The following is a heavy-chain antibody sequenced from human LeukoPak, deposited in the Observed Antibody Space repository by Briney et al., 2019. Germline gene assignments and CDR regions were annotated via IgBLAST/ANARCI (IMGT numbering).Heavy chain of an antibody. CDR2: ISSNSDSM. CDR3: TRSPYSSSYYFWD. D-gene: IGHD6-13*01. CDR1: GFTFSAYN. J-gene: IGHJ4*01. Sequence: GGSLRLSCAAYGFTFSAYNMNWVRQTPGKGLEWVSFISSNSDSMYYPDSVKGRFTVSRDNAKNSLYLQINSLRAEDTAVYYCTRSPYSSSYYFWDWGHGTLVTVSS. V-gene: IGHV3-48*01.